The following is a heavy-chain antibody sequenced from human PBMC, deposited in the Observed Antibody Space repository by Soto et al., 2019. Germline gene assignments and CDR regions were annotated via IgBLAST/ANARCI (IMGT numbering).Heavy chain of an antibody. V-gene: IGHV3-21*01. Sequence: GGSLRLSCAASGFTFSSYSMNWVRQAPGKGLEWVSSISSSSSSSYIYYADSVKGRFTISRDNAKNSLYLQMNSLRAEDTAVYYCARAYCSSTSCYVYYYYGMDVWGQGTTVTVSS. D-gene: IGHD2-2*01. CDR2: ISSSSSSSYI. J-gene: IGHJ6*02. CDR1: GFTFSSYS. CDR3: ARAYCSSTSCYVYYYYGMDV.